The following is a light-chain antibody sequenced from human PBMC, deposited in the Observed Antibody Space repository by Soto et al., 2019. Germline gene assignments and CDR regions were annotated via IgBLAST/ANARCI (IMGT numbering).Light chain of an antibody. CDR3: QQYHIWLSYT. J-gene: IGKJ2*01. CDR1: ESVSSK. Sequence: EIVMTQSPATLSVSPGERATLSCRASESVSSKLAWYQQKPGQAPRLLIYGASTRATGIPARFSGSGSGTEFTLTISSLQSEDFAVYYCQQYHIWLSYTFGQGTKLEI. V-gene: IGKV3-15*01. CDR2: GAS.